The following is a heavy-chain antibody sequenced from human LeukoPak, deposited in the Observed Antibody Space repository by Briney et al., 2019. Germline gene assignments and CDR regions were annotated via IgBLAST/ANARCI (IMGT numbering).Heavy chain of an antibody. J-gene: IGHJ1*01. CDR1: GFTFSSYA. CDR2: ISYDGSNK. V-gene: IGHV3-30-3*01. D-gene: IGHD4-11*01. Sequence: SGGSLRLSCAASGFTFSSYAMHWVRQAPGKGLEWVAVISYDGSNKYYADSVKGRFTISRDNSKNTLYLQMNSLRAEDTAVYYCARDPFPTIILQPKEALQHWGQGTLVTVSS. CDR3: ARDPFPTIILQPKEALQH.